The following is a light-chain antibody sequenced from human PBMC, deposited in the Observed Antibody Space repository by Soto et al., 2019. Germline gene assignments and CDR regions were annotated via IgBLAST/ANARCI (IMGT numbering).Light chain of an antibody. J-gene: IGLJ3*02. CDR1: SSNIGAGFD. V-gene: IGLV1-40*01. CDR3: QSYDNSLSGSWV. CDR2: GNS. Sequence: QSVLTQPPSVSGAPGQRVTISCTGSSSNIGAGFDVHWYHQIAGTAPKLLIYGNSNRPSGVPDLFSGSNSGTSSSMAINGRQAEDEAHYYCQSYDNSLSGSWVFGGGTKLTVL.